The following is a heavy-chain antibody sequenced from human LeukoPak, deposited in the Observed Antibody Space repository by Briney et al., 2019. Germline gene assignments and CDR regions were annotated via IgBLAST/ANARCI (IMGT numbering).Heavy chain of an antibody. CDR2: ISAYDGNT. CDR1: GYTFTSYD. J-gene: IGHJ5*02. Sequence: ASVKVSCKASGYTFTSYDINWVRQAPGQGLEWMGWISAYDGNTNYAQKLQGRVSMTTDTSTSTAYMELRSLRSDDTAVYYCARAYGGNSPASHWFDPWGQGTLVTVSS. CDR3: ARAYGGNSPASHWFDP. V-gene: IGHV1-18*01. D-gene: IGHD4-23*01.